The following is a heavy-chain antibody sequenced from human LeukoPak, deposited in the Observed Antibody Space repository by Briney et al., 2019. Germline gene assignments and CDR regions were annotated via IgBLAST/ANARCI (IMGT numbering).Heavy chain of an antibody. CDR3: ARGPQGSSWHYNWFDP. CDR1: GGSISSGSYY. J-gene: IGHJ5*02. Sequence: SSETLSLTCTVSGGSISSGSYYWSWIRQPAGKGLEWIGRIYTSGSTNYNPSLKSRVTISVDTSKNQFSLKLSSVTAADTAVYYCARGPQGSSWHYNWFDPWGQGTLVTVSS. CDR2: IYTSGST. V-gene: IGHV4-61*02. D-gene: IGHD6-13*01.